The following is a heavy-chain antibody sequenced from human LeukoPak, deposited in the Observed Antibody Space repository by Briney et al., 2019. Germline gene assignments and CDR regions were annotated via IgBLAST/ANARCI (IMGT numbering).Heavy chain of an antibody. Sequence: PGGSLRLSCAASGFSFRNYGMHWVRQAPGKGLEWVTFIRYDSSYKYYADSVKGRFIISRDNSKNTLYLQMNSLRAEDTAVYYCAKTRVVGPLGPGGGYYYFDYWGQGTLVTVSS. J-gene: IGHJ4*02. CDR2: IRYDSSYK. D-gene: IGHD2-15*01. V-gene: IGHV3-30*02. CDR1: GFSFRNYG. CDR3: AKTRVVGPLGPGGGYYYFDY.